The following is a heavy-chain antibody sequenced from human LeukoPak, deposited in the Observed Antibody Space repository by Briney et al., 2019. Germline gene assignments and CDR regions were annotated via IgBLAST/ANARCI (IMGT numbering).Heavy chain of an antibody. D-gene: IGHD6-13*01. Sequence: GRSLRLSCAASGFTFDDYAMHWVRQAPGKGLEWVSGILRNSGSIGYADSVKGRFTISRDDAKNSLYLQMNSLRAEDTALYCCVKDGGRDTAAAYYWGQGTLVSVSS. CDR1: GFTFDDYA. V-gene: IGHV3-9*01. CDR2: ILRNSGSI. CDR3: VKDGGRDTAAAYY. J-gene: IGHJ4*02.